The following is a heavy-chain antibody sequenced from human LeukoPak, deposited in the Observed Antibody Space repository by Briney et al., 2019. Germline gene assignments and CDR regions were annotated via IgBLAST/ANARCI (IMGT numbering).Heavy chain of an antibody. CDR3: ARVHCSSTSCYRFDP. V-gene: IGHV4-30-4*08. J-gene: IGHJ5*02. CDR1: GGSISSGDYY. D-gene: IGHD2-2*01. CDR2: IYYSGST. Sequence: SQTLSLTCSVSGGSISSGDYYWTWIRQPPGKGLGWIGYIYYSGSTYYNPSLKSRVIISVDTSKNQFSLKLSSVTAADTAVYFCARVHCSSTSCYRFDPWGQGTLVTVSS.